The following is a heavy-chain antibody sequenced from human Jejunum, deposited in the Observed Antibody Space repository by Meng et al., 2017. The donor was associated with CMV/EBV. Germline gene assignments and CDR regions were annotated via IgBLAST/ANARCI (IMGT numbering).Heavy chain of an antibody. CDR1: EYTLIGYD. CDR2: FDPRGDSS. Sequence: QVQLVQSGSELKKPGASVKVSCKASEYTLIGYDMNWVRQAPGQGLEWMGIFDPRGDSSNYAQKFQGRLTLTEDRSTSTMYMELRSLRSEDTAVYYCARDDSHWSKDFWGQGTLVTVSS. CDR3: ARDDSHWSKDF. D-gene: IGHD4-11*01. J-gene: IGHJ4*02. V-gene: IGHV1-46*01.